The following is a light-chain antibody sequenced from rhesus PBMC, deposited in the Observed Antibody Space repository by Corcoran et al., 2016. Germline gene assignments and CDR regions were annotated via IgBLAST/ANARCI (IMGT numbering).Light chain of an antibody. CDR1: SSDIGTYSY. CDR3: CSYRSGPTYI. Sequence: QAALTQPRSVSGSPGQSVTISCTGTSSDIGTYSYVSWYQQHPGTAPKLMIYEVIKRPSGVSDRFSASKSGNTASLTISGLQAEDETDYYCCSYRSGPTYIFGSGTRLTVL. V-gene: IGLV2-32*01. J-gene: IGLJ1*01. CDR2: EVI.